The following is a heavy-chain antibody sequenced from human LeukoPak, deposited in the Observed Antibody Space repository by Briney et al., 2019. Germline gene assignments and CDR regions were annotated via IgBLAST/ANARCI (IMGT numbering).Heavy chain of an antibody. CDR3: ASSGQFDP. J-gene: IGHJ5*02. V-gene: IGHV4-38-2*02. CDR1: GYSISSGYY. CDR2: IYHSGST. Sequence: SETLSLTCTVSGYSISSGYYWGWIRQPPGKGLEWIGSIYHSGSTYYNPSLKSRVTISVDTSKNQFSLKLSSVTAADTAVYYCASSGQFDPWGQGTLVTVSS.